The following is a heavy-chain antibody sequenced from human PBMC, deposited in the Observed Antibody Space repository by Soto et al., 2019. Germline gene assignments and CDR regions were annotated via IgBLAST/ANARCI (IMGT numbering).Heavy chain of an antibody. D-gene: IGHD6-19*01. CDR3: TKGIYSSGWYKVRVYGMDV. Sequence: GGSLRLSCAASGFTFSSYAMSWVRQAPGKGLEWVSAISGSGGSTYYADSVKGRFTISRDNSKNTLYLQMNSLRAEDTAVYYCTKGIYSSGWYKVRVYGMDVWGQGTTVTVSS. CDR2: ISGSGGST. V-gene: IGHV3-23*01. J-gene: IGHJ6*02. CDR1: GFTFSSYA.